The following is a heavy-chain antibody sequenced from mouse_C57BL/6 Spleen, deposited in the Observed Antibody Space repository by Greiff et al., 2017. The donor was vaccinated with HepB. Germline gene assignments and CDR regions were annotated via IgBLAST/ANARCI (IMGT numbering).Heavy chain of an antibody. Sequence: QVQLQQPGAELVKPGASVKLSCKASGYTFTSYWMQWVKQRPGQGLEWIGEIDPSDSYTNYNQKFKGKATLTVDTSSSTAYMQLSSLTSEDSAVYYCARSPLYYYGSSRGFDYWGQGTTLTVSS. D-gene: IGHD1-1*01. CDR3: ARSPLYYYGSSRGFDY. J-gene: IGHJ2*01. CDR1: GYTFTSYW. CDR2: IDPSDSYT. V-gene: IGHV1-50*01.